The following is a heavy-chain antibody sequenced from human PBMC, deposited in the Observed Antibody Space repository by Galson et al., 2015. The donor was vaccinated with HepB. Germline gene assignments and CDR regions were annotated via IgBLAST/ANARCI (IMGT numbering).Heavy chain of an antibody. CDR3: ARCFLSSSGMCYRTDY. D-gene: IGHD2-15*01. V-gene: IGHV1-18*04. Sequence: SVKVSCKASGYTFTNYAISWVRLAPGQGFEWMGWISGYNGNTNYEQKLQGRVTMATDTSTNTVYMEVRSLISDDTAVYYCARCFLSSSGMCYRTDYWGQGTLVTVSS. CDR1: GYTFTNYA. CDR2: ISGYNGNT. J-gene: IGHJ4*02.